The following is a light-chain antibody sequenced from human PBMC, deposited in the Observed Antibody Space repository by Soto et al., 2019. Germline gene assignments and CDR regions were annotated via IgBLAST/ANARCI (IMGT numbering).Light chain of an antibody. CDR1: QSVDNY. J-gene: IGKJ2*03. Sequence: VVLTQSPGTLSLSPGEGAALSCRASQSVDNYVAWYQQRPGQAPRLLLYASSRRAPGIPDRFSGSGSGTDFALTIRRLEPEDVAIYYLQQFVNSPSFGQGPKLDIK. V-gene: IGKV3-20*01. CDR3: QQFVNSPS. CDR2: ASS.